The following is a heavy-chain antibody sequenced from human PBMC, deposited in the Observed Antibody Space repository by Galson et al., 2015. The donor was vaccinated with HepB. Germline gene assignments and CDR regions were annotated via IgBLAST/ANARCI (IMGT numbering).Heavy chain of an antibody. CDR2: ITSDGSNT. CDR3: VKEATSRMNVADTNIDD. Sequence: SLRLSCAASGFTFSSYAMHWVRQAPGKGLEYVSAITSDGSNTYYADSVKGRFTISRDNSKNTLYLQMNSLRAEDTAVYYCVKEATSRMNVADTNIDDWGQGTTVTVSS. D-gene: IGHD3-16*01. J-gene: IGHJ4*02. V-gene: IGHV3-64*04. CDR1: GFTFSSYA.